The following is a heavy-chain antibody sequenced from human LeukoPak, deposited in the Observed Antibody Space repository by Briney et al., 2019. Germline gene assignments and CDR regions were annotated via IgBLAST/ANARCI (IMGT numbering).Heavy chain of an antibody. D-gene: IGHD6-19*01. CDR2: ISYDGSNK. CDR3: TKVRYSTGYDFDY. V-gene: IGHV3-30*18. Sequence: GGSLRLSCAASGFTFSNYEMNWVRQAPGKGLEWVAVISYDGSNKYYADSVKGRFTISRDNSKSTLHLQMNSLRAEDTAVYYCTKVRYSTGYDFDYWGQGTLVTVSS. CDR1: GFTFSNYE. J-gene: IGHJ4*02.